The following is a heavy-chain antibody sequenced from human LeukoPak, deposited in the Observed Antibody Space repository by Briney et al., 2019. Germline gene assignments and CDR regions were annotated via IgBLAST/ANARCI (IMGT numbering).Heavy chain of an antibody. J-gene: IGHJ6*02. CDR3: ARGYTLGGYYKQKYYYYGMDV. V-gene: IGHV4-34*01. CDR2: ISHSGST. CDR1: GGSLSGNF. Sequence: SETLSLTCAVYGGSLSGNFWSWIRQPPGKGLEWIGEISHSGSTNYSPSLKSRLTISVDTSKNQFSLRLSSVTAADTAVYYCARGYTLGGYYKQKYYYYGMDVWGQGTTVTVSS. D-gene: IGHD3-9*01.